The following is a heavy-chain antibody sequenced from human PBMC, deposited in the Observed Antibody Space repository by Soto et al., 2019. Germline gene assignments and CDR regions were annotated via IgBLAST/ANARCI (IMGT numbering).Heavy chain of an antibody. V-gene: IGHV4-38-2*01. CDR2: IYHSGST. J-gene: IGHJ5*02. Sequence: LSLTCAVSGYSISSGYYWGWIRQTPGKGLEWIASIYHSGSTYYNPSLKSRVTISVDTSKNQFSLKLTSVTAADTAVYYCARGAATVTPGWFDPWGQGIMVTVSS. CDR3: ARGAATVTPGWFDP. CDR1: GYSISSGYY. D-gene: IGHD4-17*01.